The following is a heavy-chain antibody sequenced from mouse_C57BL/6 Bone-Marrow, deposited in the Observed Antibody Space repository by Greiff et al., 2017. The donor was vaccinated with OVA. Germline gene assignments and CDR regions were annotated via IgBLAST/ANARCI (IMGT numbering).Heavy chain of an antibody. CDR1: GYNFNSYW. CDR3: ARERENWDGAMDY. J-gene: IGHJ4*01. D-gene: IGHD4-1*01. CDR2: IDPSDSYT. V-gene: IGHV1-69*01. Sequence: VQLQQPGAALVMPGASVKLSCKASGYNFNSYWMHWVKQRPGQGLEWIGEIDPSDSYTNYNQKFKGKSTLTVDKSSSTAYMQLSSLTSEDSAVYYCARERENWDGAMDYWGQGTSVTVSS.